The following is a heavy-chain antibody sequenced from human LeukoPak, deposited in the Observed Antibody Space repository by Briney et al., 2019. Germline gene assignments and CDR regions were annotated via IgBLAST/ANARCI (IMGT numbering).Heavy chain of an antibody. Sequence: SETLSLTCTVSGYSISSGYYWGWIRQPPGRGLEWIGSIYHSGSSYYNPSLKSRVTMSVDTSKNQFSLKLSSVTAADTAVYYCARVAFTQLAEWGHFDYWGQGTLVTVSS. V-gene: IGHV4-38-2*02. CDR2: IYHSGSS. CDR3: ARVAFTQLAEWGHFDY. D-gene: IGHD1-1*01. J-gene: IGHJ4*02. CDR1: GYSISSGYY.